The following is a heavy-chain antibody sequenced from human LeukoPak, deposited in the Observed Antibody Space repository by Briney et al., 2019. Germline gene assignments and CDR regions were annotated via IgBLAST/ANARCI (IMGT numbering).Heavy chain of an antibody. CDR1: GGSISSYY. J-gene: IGHJ5*02. CDR3: ARGGVTMVLGWFDP. CDR2: IYYSGST. V-gene: IGHV4-59*12. Sequence: SETLSLTCTVSGGSISSYYWSWIRQPPGKGLEWIGYIYYSGSTNYNPSLKSRVTISVDTSKNQFSLKLSSVTAADTAVYYCARGGVTMVLGWFDPWGQGTLVTVSS. D-gene: IGHD3-10*01.